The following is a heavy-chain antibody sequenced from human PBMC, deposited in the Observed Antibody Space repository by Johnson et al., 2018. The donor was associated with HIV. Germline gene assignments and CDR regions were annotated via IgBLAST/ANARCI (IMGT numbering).Heavy chain of an antibody. V-gene: IGHV3-20*04. D-gene: IGHD3-22*01. Sequence: VQLVESGGGVVRPGGSLRLSCAASGFTFDDHAMSWVRQAPGKGLEWVSAISGSGGSTYYADSVKGRFTISRDNSKNSLYLQMNSLRAEDTALYYCARDTTMIVVSDAFDIWGQGTMVTVSS. CDR1: GFTFDDHA. J-gene: IGHJ3*02. CDR3: ARDTTMIVVSDAFDI. CDR2: ISGSGGST.